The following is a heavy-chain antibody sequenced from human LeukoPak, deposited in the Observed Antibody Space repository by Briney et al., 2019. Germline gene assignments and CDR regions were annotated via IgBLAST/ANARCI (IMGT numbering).Heavy chain of an antibody. CDR1: GSSFINYW. CDR2: IYPGDSNV. Sequence: GASLKISCRASGSSFINYWIGWVRQLPGKGLEWVGLIYPGDSNVRYSPSFQGQVTISADRSINTAYLQWSSLRTSDTAMYYCTRDWELGYWGQGTLVTVSS. CDR3: TRDWELGY. D-gene: IGHD1-26*01. V-gene: IGHV5-51*01. J-gene: IGHJ4*02.